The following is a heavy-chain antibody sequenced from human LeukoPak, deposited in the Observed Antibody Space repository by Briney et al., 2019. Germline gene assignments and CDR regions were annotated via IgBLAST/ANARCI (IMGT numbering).Heavy chain of an antibody. Sequence: SDTLSLTCAVYGGSFSGYYWSWIRQPPGKGLEWIGEINHSGSTNYNPSLKSRVTISVDTSKNQFSLKLSSVTAADTAVYYCARGACSGGSCYYYFDYWGQGTLVTVSS. D-gene: IGHD2-15*01. CDR2: INHSGST. CDR3: ARGACSGGSCYYYFDY. J-gene: IGHJ4*02. V-gene: IGHV4-34*01. CDR1: GGSFSGYY.